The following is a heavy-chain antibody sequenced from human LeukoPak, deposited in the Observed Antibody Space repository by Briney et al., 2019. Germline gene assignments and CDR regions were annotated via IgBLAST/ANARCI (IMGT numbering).Heavy chain of an antibody. V-gene: IGHV3-23*01. CDR2: VSGRDDST. CDR3: AKRGDYDILTGYYDPDY. D-gene: IGHD3-9*01. Sequence: PGASLRLSCAASGFTLSNYAMYWVRQAPGKGLEWVSAVSGRDDSTFYADSVQGRFTISRDTSKSTLYLQMNSLRVEDTAVYYCAKRGDYDILTGYYDPDYWGQGTLVTVSS. CDR1: GFTLSNYA. J-gene: IGHJ4*02.